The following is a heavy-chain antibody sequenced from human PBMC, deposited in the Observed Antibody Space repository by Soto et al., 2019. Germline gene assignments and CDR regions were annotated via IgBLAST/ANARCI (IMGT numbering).Heavy chain of an antibody. D-gene: IGHD2-15*01. V-gene: IGHV3-33*01. CDR1: GLTFSSYG. CDR3: ARDQRYCSGGSCPDDAFDI. Sequence: GGSLRLSCAASGLTFSSYGMHWVRQAPGKGLEWVAVIWYDGSNKYYADSEKGRFTISRDNSKNTLYLQMNSLRAEDTAVYYCARDQRYCSGGSCPDDAFDIWGQGTMVTVSS. J-gene: IGHJ3*02. CDR2: IWYDGSNK.